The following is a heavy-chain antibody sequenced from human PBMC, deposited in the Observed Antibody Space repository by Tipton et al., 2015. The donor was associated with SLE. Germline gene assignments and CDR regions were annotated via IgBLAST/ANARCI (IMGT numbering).Heavy chain of an antibody. V-gene: IGHV1-18*04. CDR2: VSGYNGNT. J-gene: IGHJ2*01. CDR1: GYIFNNNG. D-gene: IGHD4-23*01. Sequence: QLVQSGAEVKKPGASVKVSCKASGYIFNNNGITWVRQAPGQGLEWMGWVSGYNGNTNYAQKFQGRVTITTDTSTSTAYMELRGLRSDDTAVYYCARGGGAVIISIAYWYFDLWGRGTLVTVSS. CDR3: ARGGGAVIISIAYWYFDL.